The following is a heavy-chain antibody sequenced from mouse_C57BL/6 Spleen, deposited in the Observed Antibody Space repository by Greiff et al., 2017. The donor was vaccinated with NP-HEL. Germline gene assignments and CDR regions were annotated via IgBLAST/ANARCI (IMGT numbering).Heavy chain of an antibody. D-gene: IGHD1-1*01. CDR3: ARGRYGSSYEAWFAY. V-gene: IGHV1-69*01. Sequence: QVQLQQPGAELVMPGASVKLSCKASGYTFTSYWMHWVKQRPGQGLEWIGEIDPSDSYTNYNQKFKGKSTLTVDKSSSTAYMQLSSLTSEDSAVYYCARGRYGSSYEAWFAYWGQGTLVTVSA. CDR2: IDPSDSYT. J-gene: IGHJ3*01. CDR1: GYTFTSYW.